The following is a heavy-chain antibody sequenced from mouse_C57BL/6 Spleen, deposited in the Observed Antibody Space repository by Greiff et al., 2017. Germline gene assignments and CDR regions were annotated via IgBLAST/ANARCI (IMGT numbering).Heavy chain of an antibody. CDR3: ARQDYGSSHVGYFDY. CDR1: GFTFSSYG. CDR2: ISSGGSYT. Sequence: EVQLVESGGDLVKPGGSLKLSCAASGFTFSSYGMSWVRQTPDKRLEWVATISSGGSYTYSPDSVKGRFTFSRDNAKNTLYLQMSSLKSEDTAMYYCARQDYGSSHVGYFDYWGQGTTLTVSS. V-gene: IGHV5-6*01. J-gene: IGHJ2*01. D-gene: IGHD1-1*01.